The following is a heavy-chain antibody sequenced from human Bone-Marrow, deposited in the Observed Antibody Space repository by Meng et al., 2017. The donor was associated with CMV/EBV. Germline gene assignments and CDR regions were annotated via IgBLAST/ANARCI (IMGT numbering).Heavy chain of an antibody. J-gene: IGHJ5*02. CDR1: GGSISSYY. CDR2: IYYSGST. CDR3: ARSTGAAAYDP. D-gene: IGHD1-26*01. V-gene: IGHV4-59*01. Sequence: SETLSLTCTVSGGSISSYYWSWIRQPPGKGLEWIGYIYYSGSTNYNPSLKSRVTISVDTSKNQFSLKLSSVTAADTAVYYCARSTGAAAYDPWGQGTLVTVSS.